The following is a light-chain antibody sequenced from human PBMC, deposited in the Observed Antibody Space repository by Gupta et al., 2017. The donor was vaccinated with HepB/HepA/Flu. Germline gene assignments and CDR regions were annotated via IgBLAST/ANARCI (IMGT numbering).Light chain of an antibody. CDR3: EEWVDRLKGQV. J-gene: IGLJ1*01. Sequence: QSVLTQPPSVSEAPRQRVTISCSGSSSNIGNNAVNWYQQLPGKAPKLLIYYDDLLPSGVSDRFSGSKAGNSESLAIRGLQSEDEAECDWEEWVDRLKGQVFGTGTKVTVL. CDR2: YDD. CDR1: SSNIGNNA. V-gene: IGLV1-36*01.